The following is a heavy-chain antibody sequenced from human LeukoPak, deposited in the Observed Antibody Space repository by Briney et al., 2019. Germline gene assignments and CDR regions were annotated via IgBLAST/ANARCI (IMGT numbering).Heavy chain of an antibody. D-gene: IGHD2-15*01. V-gene: IGHV3-30*04. CDR3: ARDPCSGGSCYLDY. CDR2: ISYDGSNK. CDR1: GFTFSSYA. Sequence: LGGSLRLSCAASGFTFSSYAMHWVRQAPGKGLEWVAVISYDGSNKYYADSVKGRFTISRDNSKNTLYLQMNSLRAEDTAVYYCARDPCSGGSCYLDYWGQGTLVTVSS. J-gene: IGHJ4*02.